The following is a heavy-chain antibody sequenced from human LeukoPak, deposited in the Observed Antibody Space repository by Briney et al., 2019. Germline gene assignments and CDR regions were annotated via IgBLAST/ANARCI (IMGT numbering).Heavy chain of an antibody. CDR3: ARDSGHMDV. J-gene: IGHJ6*03. CDR1: GFTFSSYA. Sequence: GGSLRLSCAASGFTFSSYAMHWVRQAPGKGLEYVSAISSNGGSTYYASSVKGRFTISRDNSKNTLYLQMNSLRAEDTAVYYCARDSGHMDVWGKGTTVTISS. CDR2: ISSNGGST. V-gene: IGHV3-64*01.